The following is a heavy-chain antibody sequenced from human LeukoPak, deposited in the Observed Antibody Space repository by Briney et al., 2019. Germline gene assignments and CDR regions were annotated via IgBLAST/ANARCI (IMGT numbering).Heavy chain of an antibody. CDR3: ARDPPLAGYYYDSSGYSLGYFDY. Sequence: PGTSLRLSCAASGFTFSSYAMHWVRQAPGKGLEWVAVISYDGTNKYYADSVKGRFTISRDNSKNTLYLQMNSLRAEDTAVYYCARDPPLAGYYYDSSGYSLGYFDYWGQGTLVTVSS. CDR2: ISYDGTNK. CDR1: GFTFSSYA. V-gene: IGHV3-30*04. D-gene: IGHD3-22*01. J-gene: IGHJ4*02.